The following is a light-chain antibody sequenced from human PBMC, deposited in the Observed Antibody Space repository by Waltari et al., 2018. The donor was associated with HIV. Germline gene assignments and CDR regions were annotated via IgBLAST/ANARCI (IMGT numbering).Light chain of an antibody. V-gene: IGKV1-12*01. Sequence: ILMTQSPSSLSASVGDRVTITCRASQDIKTGVAWYLVKPGKAPNILIYASSGLQSGVPSRFSGSGSGTVFTLTITNFQPDDSATYFCQQTNSFPLSFGGGTRVEVK. CDR2: ASS. CDR3: QQTNSFPLS. CDR1: QDIKTG. J-gene: IGKJ4*01.